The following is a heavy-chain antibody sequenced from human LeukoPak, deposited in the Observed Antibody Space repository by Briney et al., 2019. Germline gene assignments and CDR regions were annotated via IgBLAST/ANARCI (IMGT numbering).Heavy chain of an antibody. CDR3: ARDLVGTNPDSFDV. V-gene: IGHV3-48*04. CDR2: ISSSRGTI. Sequence: GGSLRLSCEASGLTFSTYSMQWVRQAPGKGLEWVSYISSSRGTIWYADSVKGRFTISRDNAKSSLYLQMNSLRAEDTAVYYCARDLVGTNPDSFDVWSQGTMVTVSS. D-gene: IGHD1-1*01. J-gene: IGHJ3*01. CDR1: GLTFSTYS.